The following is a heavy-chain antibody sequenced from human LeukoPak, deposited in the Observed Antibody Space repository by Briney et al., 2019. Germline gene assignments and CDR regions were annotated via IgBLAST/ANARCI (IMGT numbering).Heavy chain of an antibody. Sequence: ASVKVSCKASGGTFSSYAISWVRQAPGQGLEWMEGIIPIFGTANYAQKFQGRVTITADESTSTAYMELSSLRSEDTAVYYCASAGWYYYYMDVWGKGTTVTISS. V-gene: IGHV1-69*13. CDR2: IIPIFGTA. J-gene: IGHJ6*03. CDR3: ASAGWYYYYMDV. D-gene: IGHD2-15*01. CDR1: GGTFSSYA.